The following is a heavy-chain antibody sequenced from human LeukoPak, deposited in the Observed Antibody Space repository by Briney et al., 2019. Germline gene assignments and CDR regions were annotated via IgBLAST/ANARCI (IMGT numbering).Heavy chain of an antibody. CDR3: ARGYSGYLFDF. CDR2: IDWDDDK. CDR1: GFSLRTMGMR. Sequence: SGPALVKPTQTLTLTGTFSGFSLRTMGMRVSWIRQPPGKALEWLARIDWDDDKLYSTPLRTRLTISRDTSKSQVVLTMTNMDPVDTATYFCARGYSGYLFDFWGQGALVTVSS. V-gene: IGHV2-70*04. J-gene: IGHJ4*02. D-gene: IGHD5-12*01.